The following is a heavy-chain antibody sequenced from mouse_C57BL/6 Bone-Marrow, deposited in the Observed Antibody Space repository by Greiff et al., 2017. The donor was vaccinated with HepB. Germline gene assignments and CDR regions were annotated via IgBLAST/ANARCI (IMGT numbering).Heavy chain of an antibody. CDR3: TPYPYWYFDV. Sequence: EVMLVESGAELVRPGASVKLSCTASGFNIKDDYMHWVKQRPEQGLEWIGWIDPENGDTEYASKFQGKATITADTSSNTAYLQLSSLTSEDTAVYYCTPYPYWYFDVWGTGTTVTVSS. J-gene: IGHJ1*03. CDR1: GFNIKDDY. V-gene: IGHV14-4*01. D-gene: IGHD2-10*01. CDR2: IDPENGDT.